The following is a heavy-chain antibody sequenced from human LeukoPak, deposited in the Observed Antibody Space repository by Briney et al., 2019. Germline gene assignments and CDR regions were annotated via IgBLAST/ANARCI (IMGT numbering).Heavy chain of an antibody. J-gene: IGHJ3*02. CDR2: IYSGGST. V-gene: IGHV3-66*01. D-gene: IGHD3-3*01. CDR1: GFTFSSYA. Sequence: GGSLRFSCAASGFTFSSYAMSWVRQAPGKGLEWVSVIYSGGSTYYADSVKGRFTISRDNSKNTLYLQMNSLRAEDTAVYYCARDLPHYDFWSGYSNRAFDIWGQGTMVTVSS. CDR3: ARDLPHYDFWSGYSNRAFDI.